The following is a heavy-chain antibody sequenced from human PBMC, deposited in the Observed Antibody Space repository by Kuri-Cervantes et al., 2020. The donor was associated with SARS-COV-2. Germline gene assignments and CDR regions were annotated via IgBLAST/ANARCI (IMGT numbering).Heavy chain of an antibody. CDR1: GGSVSSGSYY. J-gene: IGHJ5*02. V-gene: IGHV4-61*01. CDR3: ARRSLRYFDLVGNWFDP. D-gene: IGHD3-9*01. Sequence: SETLSLTCTVSGGSVSSGSYYWSWIRQSPGKGLEWIGYIYYSGSTNYNPSLKSRVTISVDTSKNQFFLKLSSVTAADTAVYYCARRSLRYFDLVGNWFDPWGQGTLVTVSS. CDR2: IYYSGST.